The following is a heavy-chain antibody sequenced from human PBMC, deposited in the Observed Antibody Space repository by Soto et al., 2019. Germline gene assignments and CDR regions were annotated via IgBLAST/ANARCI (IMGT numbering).Heavy chain of an antibody. CDR2: IIPIFGTA. CDR1: GGTFSSYA. CDR3: ARDGLGVRGVLDAFDI. Sequence: GASVKVSCKASGGTFSSYAISWVRQAPGQGLEWMGGIIPIFGTANYAQKFQGRVAITADESTSTAYMELSSLRSEDTAVYYCARDGLGVRGVLDAFDIWGQGTMVTVSS. V-gene: IGHV1-69*13. J-gene: IGHJ3*02. D-gene: IGHD3-10*01.